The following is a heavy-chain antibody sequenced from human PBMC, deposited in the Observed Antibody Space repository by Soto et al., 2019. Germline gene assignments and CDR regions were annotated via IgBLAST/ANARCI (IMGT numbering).Heavy chain of an antibody. CDR2: IIPIFGTA. CDR1: GGTFSSYA. J-gene: IGHJ6*02. D-gene: IGHD5-18*01. CDR3: ARPVLGLDTAMVTNYDYGMDV. V-gene: IGHV1-69*13. Sequence: SVKVSCKASGGTFSSYAISWVRQAPGQGLEWMGGIIPIFGTANYAQKFQGRVTITADESTSTAYMELSSLRSEDTAVYYCARPVLGLDTAMVTNYDYGMDVWG.